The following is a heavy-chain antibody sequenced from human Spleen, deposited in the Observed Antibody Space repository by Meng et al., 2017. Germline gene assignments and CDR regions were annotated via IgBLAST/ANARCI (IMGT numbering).Heavy chain of an antibody. CDR2: IFYSGTT. CDR3: ARHFYDSTDYHPDY. J-gene: IGHJ4*02. CDR1: GGSVSSGSNY. D-gene: IGHD3-22*01. Sequence: HLHLQESGPGLVKPSETLSHTCTISGGSVSSGSNYWGWIRQPPGKGLWWIGIIFYSGTTYYNPSLKSRVTISVHTSKNQFSLKLSSVTAADTAVYYCARHFYDSTDYHPDYWGQGTLVTVSS. V-gene: IGHV4-39*01.